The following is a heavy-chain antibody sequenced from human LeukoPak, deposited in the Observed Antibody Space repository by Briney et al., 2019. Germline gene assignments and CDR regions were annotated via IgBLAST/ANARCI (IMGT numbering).Heavy chain of an antibody. J-gene: IGHJ4*02. Sequence: SETLSLTCTVSGGSINPYYWSWIRQPPGKGLEWIGYIYYSGNTNYNPSLTSRVTISVDTSKNQFSLKLSSVTAADTAVYYCARGGYSYGNHPFDYWGQGTLVTVSS. CDR1: GGSINPYY. V-gene: IGHV4-59*01. CDR2: IYYSGNT. CDR3: ARGGYSYGNHPFDY. D-gene: IGHD5-18*01.